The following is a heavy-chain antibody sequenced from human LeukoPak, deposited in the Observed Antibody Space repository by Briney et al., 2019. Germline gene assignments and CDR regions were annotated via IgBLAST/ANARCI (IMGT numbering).Heavy chain of an antibody. D-gene: IGHD5-18*01. J-gene: IGHJ4*02. Sequence: GGSLRLSCAASGFTFSSSAMGWVRQPPGKGLEWVSSLSSSVGSTYYTDSVKGRFTISRDNSKNTQSLQMNRLRAENTAGYYCAKAVPYSYGYFDSWGQGILVTLSS. V-gene: IGHV3-23*01. CDR1: GFTFSSSA. CDR2: LSSSVGST. CDR3: AKAVPYSYGYFDS.